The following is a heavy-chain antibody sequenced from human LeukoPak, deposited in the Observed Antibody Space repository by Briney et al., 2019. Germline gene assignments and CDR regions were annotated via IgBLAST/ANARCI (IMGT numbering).Heavy chain of an antibody. CDR3: ARGIVVVPAAISPYYYYGMDV. D-gene: IGHD2-2*01. J-gene: IGHJ6*02. CDR2: INHSGST. Sequence: SETLSLTCAVYGGYFSGYYWSGIRQPPGKGLEWIGEINHSGSTNYNPSLKSRVTISVDTSKNQFSLKLSSVTAADTAVYYCARGIVVVPAAISPYYYYGMDVWGQGTTVTVSS. CDR1: GGYFSGYY. V-gene: IGHV4-34*01.